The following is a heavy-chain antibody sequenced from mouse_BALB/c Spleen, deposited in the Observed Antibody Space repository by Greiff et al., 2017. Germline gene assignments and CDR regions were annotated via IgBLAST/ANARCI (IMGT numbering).Heavy chain of an antibody. CDR1: GYTFTSYV. D-gene: IGHD2-2*01. V-gene: IGHV1-14*01. Sequence: VQLKESGPELVKPGASVKMSCKASGYTFTSYVMHWVKQKPGQGLEWIGYINPYNDGTKYNEKFKGKATLTSDKSSSTAYMELSSLTSEDSAVYYCARGWLRRSYWYFDVWGAGTTVTVSS. J-gene: IGHJ1*01. CDR3: ARGWLRRSYWYFDV. CDR2: INPYNDGT.